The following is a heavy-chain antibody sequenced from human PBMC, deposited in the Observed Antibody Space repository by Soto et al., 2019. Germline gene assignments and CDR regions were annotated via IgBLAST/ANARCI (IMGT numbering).Heavy chain of an antibody. J-gene: IGHJ6*03. CDR1: AYSFTSYD. V-gene: IGHV1-8*01. CDR3: ARVGRMWDYYYYMDV. CDR2: MNSKSGNT. Sequence: QVQLVQSGAEVKKPGASVKVSCEASAYSFTSYDINWVRQATGQGLEWMGWMNSKSGNTAYAQKFQGRVTMTRNTSISTAYMELSSLRSADRAVYYCARVGRMWDYYYYMDVWGKGTTVTVSS. D-gene: IGHD1-26*01.